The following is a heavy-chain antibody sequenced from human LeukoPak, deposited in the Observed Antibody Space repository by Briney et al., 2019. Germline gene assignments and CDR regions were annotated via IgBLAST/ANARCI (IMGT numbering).Heavy chain of an antibody. V-gene: IGHV3-23*01. CDR3: AKRRSSGWSVFDY. CDR1: GFTFRSYA. Sequence: GGSLRLSCVASGFTFRSYAMAWVRQAPGKGLEQGLEWVASIIAGGDTFYADSVKGRFTISRDNSKNTLYLQMNSLRAEDTAVYYCAKRRSSGWSVFDYWGQGTLVTVSS. CDR2: IIAGGDT. J-gene: IGHJ4*02. D-gene: IGHD6-19*01.